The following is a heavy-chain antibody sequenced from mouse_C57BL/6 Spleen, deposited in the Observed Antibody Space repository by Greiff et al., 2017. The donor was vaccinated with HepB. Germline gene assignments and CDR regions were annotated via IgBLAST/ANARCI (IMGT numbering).Heavy chain of an antibody. CDR3: TTGDDRAWFAY. J-gene: IGHJ3*01. Sequence: VQLQQSGPELVRPGAPVKLSCPASGFNIKDYYRNWVKRRPEQGLEWIGRIDPEDGDTDYAPKFQGKATMTADTSSNTAYLQLSSLTSEDTAVYYCTTGDDRAWFAYWGQGTLVTVSA. V-gene: IGHV14-1*01. CDR2: IDPEDGDT. CDR1: GFNIKDYY. D-gene: IGHD2-2*01.